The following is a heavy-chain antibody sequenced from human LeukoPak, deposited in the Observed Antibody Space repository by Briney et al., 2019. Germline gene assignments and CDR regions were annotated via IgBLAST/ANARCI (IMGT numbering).Heavy chain of an antibody. Sequence: SETLSLTCTVSGGSISSGDYYWSWIRQPPGKGLEWIGYIYYSGSTYYNPSLKSRVTISVDTSKNQFSLKLSSVTAADTAVYYCARSSSSLYDAFDIWGQGTMVTVSS. V-gene: IGHV4-30-4*08. CDR1: GGSISSGDYY. CDR3: ARSSSSLYDAFDI. D-gene: IGHD6-6*01. CDR2: IYYSGST. J-gene: IGHJ3*02.